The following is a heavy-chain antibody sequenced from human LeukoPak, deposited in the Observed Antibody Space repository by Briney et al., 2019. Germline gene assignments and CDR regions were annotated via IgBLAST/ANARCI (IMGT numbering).Heavy chain of an antibody. Sequence: GGSLRLSCAASGFTFKSYGMHWVRQAPGKGLEWVSFTRYDGSTKYYADSVKGRFTISRDNSKNTLYLQMDSLRGDDTAVYYCAQSDLTSSSAFLYYYMDVWGKGTTVTVSS. V-gene: IGHV3-30*02. D-gene: IGHD6-6*01. CDR1: GFTFKSYG. J-gene: IGHJ6*03. CDR2: TRYDGSTK. CDR3: AQSDLTSSSAFLYYYMDV.